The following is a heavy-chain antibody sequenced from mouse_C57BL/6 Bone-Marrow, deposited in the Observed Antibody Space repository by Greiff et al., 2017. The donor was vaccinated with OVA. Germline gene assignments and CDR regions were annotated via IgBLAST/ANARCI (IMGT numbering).Heavy chain of an antibody. CDR1: GYSFTDYN. J-gene: IGHJ4*01. CDR2: INPNYGTT. D-gene: IGHD6-1*01. Sequence: VQLQQSGAELARPGASVKLSCKASGYSFTDYNMNWVKQSNGKSLEWIGVINPNYGTTSYNQKFKGKATLTVDQSSSTAYMQLNSLTSEDSAVYYCARRAAGAMDYWGQGTSVTVSS. CDR3: ARRAAGAMDY. V-gene: IGHV1-39*01.